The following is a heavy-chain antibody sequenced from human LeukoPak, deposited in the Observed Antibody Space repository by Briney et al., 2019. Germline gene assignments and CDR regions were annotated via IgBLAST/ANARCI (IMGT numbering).Heavy chain of an antibody. V-gene: IGHV4-39*07. D-gene: IGHD7-27*01. CDR2: IYYSGST. CDR3: ARDSTTWGRMGY. Sequence: SETLSLTCTVSGGSISSSSYYWGWIRQPPGKGLEWIGSIYYSGSTYYNPSLKSRVTISVDTPKNQFSLKLSSVTAADTAVYYCARDSTTWGRMGYWGQGTLVTVSS. CDR1: GGSISSSSYY. J-gene: IGHJ4*02.